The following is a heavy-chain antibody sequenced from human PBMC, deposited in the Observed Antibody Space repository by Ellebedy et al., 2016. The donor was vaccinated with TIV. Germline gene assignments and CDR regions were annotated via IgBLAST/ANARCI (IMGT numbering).Heavy chain of an antibody. CDR1: GFTFSSYA. CDR3: AKSEYSYGYPCDY. D-gene: IGHD5-18*01. V-gene: IGHV3-23*01. CDR2: ISGSGGST. J-gene: IGHJ4*02. Sequence: GESLKISXAASGFTFSSYAMSWVRQAPGKGLEWVSAISGSGGSTYYADSVKGRFTISRDNSKNTLYLQMNSLRAEDTAVYYCAKSEYSYGYPCDYWGQGTLVTVSS.